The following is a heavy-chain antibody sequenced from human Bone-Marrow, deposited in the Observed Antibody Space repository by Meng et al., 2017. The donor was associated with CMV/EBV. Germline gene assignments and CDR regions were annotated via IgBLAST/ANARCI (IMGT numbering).Heavy chain of an antibody. D-gene: IGHD6-6*01. CDR1: GFTFSSYS. V-gene: IGHV3-21*01. CDR3: ARDLAARRTKGMDV. J-gene: IGHJ6*02. CDR2: ISSSSSYI. Sequence: GESLKISCAASGFTFSSYSMNWVRQAPGKGLEWVSSISSSSSYIYYADSVKGRFTISRDNAKNSLYLQMNSLRAEDTAVYYCARDLAARRTKGMDVWGQRTTVPVSS.